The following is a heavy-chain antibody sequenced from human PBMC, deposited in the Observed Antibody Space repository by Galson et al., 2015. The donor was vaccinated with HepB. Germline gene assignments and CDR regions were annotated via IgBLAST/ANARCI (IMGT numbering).Heavy chain of an antibody. J-gene: IGHJ4*02. V-gene: IGHV3-53*01. CDR2: IYVDGNI. CDR1: GFTVSNNS. CDR3: AGGGFYYDKSGYSYLDS. Sequence: SLRLSCAASGFTVSNNSMSWVRQAPGKGLEWVSLIYVDGNIHYADSVKGRFTISRDNSKNTMYLQMNSLIAEDTAVYYCAGGGFYYDKSGYSYLDSWGQGTLVTVSS. D-gene: IGHD3-22*01.